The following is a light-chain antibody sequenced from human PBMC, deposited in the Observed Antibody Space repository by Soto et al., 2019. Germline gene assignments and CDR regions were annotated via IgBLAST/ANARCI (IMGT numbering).Light chain of an antibody. CDR2: WAS. J-gene: IGKJ2*01. V-gene: IGKV4-1*01. CDR3: QQYYSIPYS. CDR1: QSVFYSSTNKNY. Sequence: DIVMTQSPDSLAVSLGERATINCKSSQSVFYSSTNKNYLAWYQQKPGQPPKLLIYWASTRESGVPDRFSGSGSGADFTLTISSLRAEDVAVYYCQQYYSIPYSFGEGTNVEIK.